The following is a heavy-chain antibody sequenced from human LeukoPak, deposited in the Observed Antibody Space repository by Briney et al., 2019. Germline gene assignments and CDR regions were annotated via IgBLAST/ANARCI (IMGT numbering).Heavy chain of an antibody. D-gene: IGHD1-26*01. V-gene: IGHV3-23*01. J-gene: IGHJ4*02. CDR1: GFTFSSYA. CDR2: ISGSGGIT. Sequence: GGSLRLSCAACGFTFSSYARSWVRQAPGKGLEWVSVISGSGGITYYADSVKGRFTISRDNSKNTLYLQMNSLRAEDTAVYYCARARRGSYDYWGQRTQVIVSS. CDR3: ARARRGSYDY.